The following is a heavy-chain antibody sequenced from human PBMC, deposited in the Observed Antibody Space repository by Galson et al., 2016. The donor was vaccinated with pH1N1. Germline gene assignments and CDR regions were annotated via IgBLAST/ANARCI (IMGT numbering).Heavy chain of an antibody. CDR3: ARDSSPNDYRGFLDALDC. CDR1: GFTFGGYW. D-gene: IGHD4-23*01. V-gene: IGHV3-7*01. CDR2: IKRDGGVK. Sequence: SLRLSCAASGFTFGGYWMTWVRQAPGKGLEWVANIKRDGGVKNYVDSVKGRFAISRDNAKNSLYLEMNNLRAEDTAVYYCARDSSPNDYRGFLDALDCWGQGTLVTVSS. J-gene: IGHJ4*02.